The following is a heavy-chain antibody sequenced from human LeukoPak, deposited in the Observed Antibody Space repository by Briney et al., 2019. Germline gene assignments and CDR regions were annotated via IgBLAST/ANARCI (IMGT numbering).Heavy chain of an antibody. D-gene: IGHD5-12*01. Sequence: PSQTLSLTCAVSGYSISSGYYWCCIRQPPGKGLEWIGSIYHSGSTYYNPSLKSRVTISVDTSKNQFSLKLSSVTAADTAVYYCARDGYHNDPAYWGQGTLVTVSS. V-gene: IGHV4-38-2*02. CDR3: ARDGYHNDPAY. CDR1: GYSISSGYY. CDR2: IYHSGST. J-gene: IGHJ4*02.